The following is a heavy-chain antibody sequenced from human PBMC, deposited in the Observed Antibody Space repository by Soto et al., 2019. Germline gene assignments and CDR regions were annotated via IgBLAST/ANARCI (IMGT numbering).Heavy chain of an antibody. CDR3: ATDLKTGTERGKFDY. V-gene: IGHV3-15*01. D-gene: IGHD1-1*01. CDR2: IKSNTDGGTA. J-gene: IGHJ4*02. Sequence: GGSLRLSCAASGFTFNNAWMSWVRQAPGKGLEWVGRIKSNTDGGTADYATPVNGRFTISRDDSKNTVYLQMNSLKTEDTAVYYCATDLKTGTERGKFDYWGQGTLVTVSS. CDR1: GFTFNNAW.